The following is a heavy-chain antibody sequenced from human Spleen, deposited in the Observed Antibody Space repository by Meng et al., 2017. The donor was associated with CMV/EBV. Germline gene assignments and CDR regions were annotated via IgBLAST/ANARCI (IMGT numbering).Heavy chain of an antibody. CDR3: ARMQQPPGNNYYVDY. J-gene: IGHJ4*02. CDR2: IRRSSSYI. Sequence: EVQLVESGGXLVKHGAAXRRSFAASGFTFSSYSMNWVRQAPGKVLEWVSSIRRSSSYIYYADSVKGRFTISRDNDKNSLYLQMNSLRVEDTAVYYCARMQQPPGNNYYVDYWGQGTLVTVSS. D-gene: IGHD6-13*01. CDR1: GFTFSSYS. V-gene: IGHV3-21*01.